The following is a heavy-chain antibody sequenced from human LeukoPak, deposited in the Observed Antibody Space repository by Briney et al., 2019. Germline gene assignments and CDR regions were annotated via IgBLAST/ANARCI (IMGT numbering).Heavy chain of an antibody. CDR2: ISTSSSYI. D-gene: IGHD3-22*01. Sequence: PGGSLRLSCAASGFTFNTYTMNWVSQAPGKGLEWVSSISTSSSYIYYADSVKGRFTISRGNAKNSLFLQMNSLRAEDTAVYYCARVGTSRGIVVDPFDYWGQGTLVTVSS. CDR3: ARVGTSRGIVVDPFDY. V-gene: IGHV3-21*06. J-gene: IGHJ4*02. CDR1: GFTFNTYT.